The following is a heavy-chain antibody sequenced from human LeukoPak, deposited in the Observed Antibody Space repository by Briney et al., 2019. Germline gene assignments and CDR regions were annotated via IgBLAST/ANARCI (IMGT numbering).Heavy chain of an antibody. Sequence: SETLSLTCTVSGGSISSYYWSWIRQPAGKGLEWIGRFYTSGNTNYNPSLKSRVTMSVDTSKNHFSLKLSSVTAADTAVYYCARDNWGLGAFDIWGQGTMVTVSS. CDR3: ARDNWGLGAFDI. D-gene: IGHD7-27*01. CDR1: GGSISSYY. CDR2: FYTSGNT. V-gene: IGHV4-4*07. J-gene: IGHJ3*02.